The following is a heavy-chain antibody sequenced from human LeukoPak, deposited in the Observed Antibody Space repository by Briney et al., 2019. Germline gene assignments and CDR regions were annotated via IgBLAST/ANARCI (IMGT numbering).Heavy chain of an antibody. Sequence: SETLSLTCTVSGGSISSSTHYWGWIRQPPGKGLEWIAFIYYSGRTYYNPSLKSRVTISGDTSKNQFSLRLSSVTAADTAVYYCARASYSYDINGWVPFDYWGQGTLVTVS. V-gene: IGHV4-39*07. CDR3: ARASYSYDINGWVPFDY. CDR1: GGSISSSTHY. D-gene: IGHD3-22*01. J-gene: IGHJ4*02. CDR2: IYYSGRT.